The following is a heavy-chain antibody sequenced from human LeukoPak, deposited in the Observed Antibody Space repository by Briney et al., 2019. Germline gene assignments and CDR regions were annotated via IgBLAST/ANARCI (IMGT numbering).Heavy chain of an antibody. D-gene: IGHD3-22*01. V-gene: IGHV4-39*01. Sequence: PSETLSLTCTVSGGSISSSSYYWGWIRQPPGKGLEWIVSIYYSGSTYYNPSLKSRVTISVDTSKNQFSLKLSSVTAADTAVYYCARHRYYYDSSGYYLVGYFDYWGQGTLVTVSS. CDR3: ARHRYYYDSSGYYLVGYFDY. CDR1: GGSISSSSYY. CDR2: IYYSGST. J-gene: IGHJ4*02.